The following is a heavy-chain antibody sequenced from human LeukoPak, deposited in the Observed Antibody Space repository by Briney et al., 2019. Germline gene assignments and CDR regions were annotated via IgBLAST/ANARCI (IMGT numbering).Heavy chain of an antibody. CDR2: IYFSGST. Sequence: PSQTLSLTCTVSGGSISSGTYYWSWVRQHPGKGLEWIGSIYFSGSTYYNPSLKSRLTISVNTSKNQFSLKLSSVTAADTAVYYCARDMSTDGYNSGAFDIWGQGTMVTVSS. CDR3: ARDMSTDGYNSGAFDI. D-gene: IGHD5-24*01. J-gene: IGHJ3*02. V-gene: IGHV4-31*03. CDR1: GGSISSGTYY.